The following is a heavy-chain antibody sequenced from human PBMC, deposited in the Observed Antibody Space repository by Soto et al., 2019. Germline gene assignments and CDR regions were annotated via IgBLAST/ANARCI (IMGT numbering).Heavy chain of an antibody. CDR2: MYWDDDK. Sequence: SAPTLVNPSQTLTLTCTFSGFSLSSTGVGVAWIRQTPGKALEWLAVMYWDDDKRDSTSLKNRPTVSKDTSKNQVVLTTTNVAPADTATYYCAHGTFGGIIVAGAMDVWGQGTTVTVSS. CDR1: GFSLSSTGVG. CDR3: AHGTFGGIIVAGAMDV. D-gene: IGHD3-16*02. J-gene: IGHJ6*02. V-gene: IGHV2-5*02.